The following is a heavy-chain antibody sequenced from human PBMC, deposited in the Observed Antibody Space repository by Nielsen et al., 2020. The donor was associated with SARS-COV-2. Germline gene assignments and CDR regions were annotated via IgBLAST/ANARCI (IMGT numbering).Heavy chain of an antibody. V-gene: IGHV3-7*04. D-gene: IGHD3-3*01. Sequence: GESLKISCAASRFTFSNFWMSWVRQAPGKGLEWVANIKHDGSEKYYVDSVKGRFTISRDNAKSSLYLQMNSLRAEDTAVYYCARAIDFWSGIDYWGQGTLVTVSS. CDR2: IKHDGSEK. J-gene: IGHJ4*02. CDR3: ARAIDFWSGIDY. CDR1: RFTFSNFW.